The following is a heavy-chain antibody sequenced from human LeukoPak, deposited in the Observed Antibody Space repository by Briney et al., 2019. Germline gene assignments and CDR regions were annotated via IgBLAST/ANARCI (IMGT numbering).Heavy chain of an antibody. J-gene: IGHJ6*02. D-gene: IGHD5-18*01. CDR1: GFTFSSYA. Sequence: GGSLRLSCAASGFTFSSYAMHWVRQAPGKGLEWVAVISYDGSNKYYADSVKGRFTISRDNSKNTLYLQMNSLRAEDTAVYYCARDRPGYSYGSGGMDVWGQGTTVTVSS. V-gene: IGHV3-30-3*01. CDR3: ARDRPGYSYGSGGMDV. CDR2: ISYDGSNK.